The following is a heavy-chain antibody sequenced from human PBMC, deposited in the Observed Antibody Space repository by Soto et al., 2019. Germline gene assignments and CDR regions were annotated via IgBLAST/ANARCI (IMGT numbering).Heavy chain of an antibody. CDR2: IYPGDSDT. Sequence: GESLKISCKGSGYSFTSYWIGWVRQMPGKGLEWMGIIYPGDSDTRYSPSFQGQVTISADKSISTAYLQWSSLKASDTAMYYCARCLGSTGSYYPSAYWGQGTLVTVSS. CDR1: GYSFTSYW. J-gene: IGHJ4*02. V-gene: IGHV5-51*01. CDR3: ARCLGSTGSYYPSAY. D-gene: IGHD1-26*01.